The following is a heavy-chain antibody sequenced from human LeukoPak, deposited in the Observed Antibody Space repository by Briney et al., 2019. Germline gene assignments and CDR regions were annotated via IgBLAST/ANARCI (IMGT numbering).Heavy chain of an antibody. V-gene: IGHV4-34*01. D-gene: IGHD6-13*01. CDR3: ARLVKSSSWYTETIKSHFDY. CDR2: INHSGST. Sequence: PSETLSLTCAVYGGSFSGYYWSWIRQPPGKGLEWIGEINHSGSTNYNPSLKSRVTISVDTSKNQFSLKLSSVTAADTAVYYCARLVKSSSWYTETIKSHFDYWGQGTLVTVSS. J-gene: IGHJ4*02. CDR1: GGSFSGYY.